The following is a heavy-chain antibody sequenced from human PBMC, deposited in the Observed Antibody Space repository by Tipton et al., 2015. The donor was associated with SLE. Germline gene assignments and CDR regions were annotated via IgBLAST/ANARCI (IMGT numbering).Heavy chain of an antibody. CDR2: INPTGDNT. D-gene: IGHD3-3*01. CDR1: GYTFTTYY. CDR3: ARETGITVFGVVIPFDY. V-gene: IGHV1-46*01. Sequence: QLVQSGAEAKKPGASVKISCKTSGYTFTTYYMHWVRQAPGQGLEWMGIINPTGDNTGYAQKFQDRLTMTRDTSTSTVYMELSGLTSDDTAVYYCARETGITVFGVVIPFDYWGQGTLVTVSS. J-gene: IGHJ4*02.